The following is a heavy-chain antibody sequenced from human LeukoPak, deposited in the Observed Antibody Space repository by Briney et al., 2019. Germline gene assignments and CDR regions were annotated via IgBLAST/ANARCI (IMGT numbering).Heavy chain of an antibody. J-gene: IGHJ4*02. D-gene: IGHD6-13*01. CDR3: ARAQSIAAAGKPPVY. V-gene: IGHV1-18*01. Sequence: GGSVKVSCKASGYTFSSYVISWVRQAPGQGLEWMGWISGYNGNTDYAQKFQGRVTITTDTSTSTAYMELRSLRSDDTAVYYCARAQSIAAAGKPPVYWGQGTLVTVSS. CDR2: ISGYNGNT. CDR1: GYTFSSYV.